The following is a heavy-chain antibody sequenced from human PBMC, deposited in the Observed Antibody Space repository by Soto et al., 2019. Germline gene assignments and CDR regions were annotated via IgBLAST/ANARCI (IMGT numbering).Heavy chain of an antibody. D-gene: IGHD6-19*01. Sequence: SETLSLTCAVYGGSFSGYYWSWIRQPPGKGLEWIGEINHSGSTNYNPSLKSRVTISVDTSKNQFSLKLSSVTAADTAVYYCARGGSSQEVAVAYYFDYWGQGTLVTVS. CDR2: INHSGST. CDR3: ARGGSSQEVAVAYYFDY. V-gene: IGHV4-34*01. CDR1: GGSFSGYY. J-gene: IGHJ4*02.